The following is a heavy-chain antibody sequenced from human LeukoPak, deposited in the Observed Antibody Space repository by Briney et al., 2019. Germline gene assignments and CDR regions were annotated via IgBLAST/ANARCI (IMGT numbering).Heavy chain of an antibody. CDR2: INHSGST. CDR1: GGSFSGYY. D-gene: IGHD3-9*01. V-gene: IGHV4-34*01. CDR3: ARAQRVLRYFDWLLYNDY. J-gene: IGHJ4*02. Sequence: SETLSFTCAVYGGSFSGYYWSWIRQPPGKGLEWIGEINHSGSTNYNPSLKSRVTISVDTSKNQFSLKLSSVTAADTAVYYCARAQRVLRYFDWLLYNDYWGQGTLVTVSS.